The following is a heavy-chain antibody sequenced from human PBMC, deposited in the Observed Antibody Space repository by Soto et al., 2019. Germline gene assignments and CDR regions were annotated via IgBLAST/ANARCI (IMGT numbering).Heavy chain of an antibody. CDR3: ARGYTWGYYDSSGYFDY. CDR2: FYYSGST. Sequence: PSETLSLTCTVSGGSISSYYWSWIRQPPGKGLEWIGYFYYSGSTNYNPSLKSRVTISVDTSKNQFSLKLSSVTAADTAVYYCARGYTWGYYDSSGYFDYWGQGTLVTVSS. D-gene: IGHD3-22*01. J-gene: IGHJ4*02. CDR1: GGSISSYY. V-gene: IGHV4-59*01.